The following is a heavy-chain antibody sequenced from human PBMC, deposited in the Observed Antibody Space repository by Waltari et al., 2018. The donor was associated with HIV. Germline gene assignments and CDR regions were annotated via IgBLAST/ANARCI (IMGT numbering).Heavy chain of an antibody. CDR1: GYTFTSYY. CDR2: INPSGGST. D-gene: IGHD6-13*01. Sequence: QVQLVQSGAEVKKPGASVKVSCKASGYTFTSYYMHWVRQAPGQGLEWMGIINPSGGSTSYAQKFQGRVTMTRDTSTSTVYMELSSLRSEDTAVYYCARVRAAGNHYYYGMDVWGQGTTVTVSS. CDR3: ARVRAAGNHYYYGMDV. J-gene: IGHJ6*02. V-gene: IGHV1-46*01.